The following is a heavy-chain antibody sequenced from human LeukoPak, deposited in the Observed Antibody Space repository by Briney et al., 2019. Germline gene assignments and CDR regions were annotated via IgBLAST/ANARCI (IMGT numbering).Heavy chain of an antibody. CDR2: INHSGST. V-gene: IGHV4-34*01. Sequence: SETLSLTCAVYGGSFSGYYWSWIRQPPGKGLEWIGEINHSGSTNYNPSPKSRVTISVDTSKNQFSLKLSSVTAADTAAYYCARRRLVRGVINHFDYWGQGTLVTVSS. CDR1: GGSFSGYY. CDR3: ARRRLVRGVINHFDY. J-gene: IGHJ4*02. D-gene: IGHD3-10*01.